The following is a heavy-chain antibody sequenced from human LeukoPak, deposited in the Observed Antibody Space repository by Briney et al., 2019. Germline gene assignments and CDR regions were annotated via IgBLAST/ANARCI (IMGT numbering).Heavy chain of an antibody. V-gene: IGHV4-38-2*02. CDR2: IYHSGST. Sequence: SETLSLTCNVSGYSISGGYYWGWIRQPPGKGLEWIGIIYHSGSTYYNPSLKSRITISVDTSKNQFSLKLSSVTAADTAVYYCARDWSTTSHYYMDVWGKGTTVTVSS. D-gene: IGHD2-2*01. J-gene: IGHJ6*03. CDR1: GYSISGGYY. CDR3: ARDWSTTSHYYMDV.